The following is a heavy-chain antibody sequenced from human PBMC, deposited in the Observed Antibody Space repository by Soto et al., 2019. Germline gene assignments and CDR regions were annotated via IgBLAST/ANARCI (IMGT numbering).Heavy chain of an antibody. V-gene: IGHV4-34*01. Sequence: PSETLSLTCAVYGGSFSGYYWSWIRQPPGKGLEWIGEINHSGSTNYNPSLKSRVTISVDTSKNQFSLKLSSATAADTAVYYCARGVVEAAAGTYYYYGMDVWGQGTTVTSP. J-gene: IGHJ6*02. CDR2: INHSGST. CDR3: ARGVVEAAAGTYYYYGMDV. CDR1: GGSFSGYY. D-gene: IGHD6-13*01.